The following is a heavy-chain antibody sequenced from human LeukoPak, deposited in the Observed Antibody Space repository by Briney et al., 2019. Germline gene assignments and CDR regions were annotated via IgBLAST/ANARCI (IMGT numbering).Heavy chain of an antibody. CDR1: GFTFSNYW. D-gene: IGHD3-3*01. CDR3: ARESQQFWSVGALDV. J-gene: IGHJ6*02. Sequence: GGSLRLSCAASGFTFSNYWMHWVRQVPGEGLVWVSRIDSDGSPTTYADSVEGRFTISRDNAHNMLYLQMNSLTAEDTAVYFCARESQQFWSVGALDVWGQGTTVTVSS. V-gene: IGHV3-74*01. CDR2: IDSDGSPT.